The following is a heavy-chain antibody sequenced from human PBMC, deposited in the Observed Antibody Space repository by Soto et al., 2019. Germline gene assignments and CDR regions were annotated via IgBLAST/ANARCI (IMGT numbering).Heavy chain of an antibody. CDR2: IGETGGRT. Sequence: PGGSLRRSCAASGFACSGYAMSWVRQAPGKGLEWVSTIGETGGRTYYTDSVKGRFTISRDTSKNTLYLQMNSLRAEDTALYYCAKDARPSSWGQGTLVTVSS. J-gene: IGHJ5*02. CDR1: GFACSGYA. CDR3: AKDARPSS. V-gene: IGHV3-23*01.